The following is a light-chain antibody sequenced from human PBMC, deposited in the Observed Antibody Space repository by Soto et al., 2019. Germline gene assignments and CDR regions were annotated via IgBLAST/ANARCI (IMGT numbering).Light chain of an antibody. V-gene: IGKV1-5*03. Sequence: DIQMTQSPSTLSASVGDRVTITCRASQSISNSLAWYQQKPGKAPNLLIYKASSLESGVPSRFSGSGSGTEFTLTISSLQPDEFATYYCRQYVSYPVTLGGGTNVEMK. J-gene: IGKJ4*01. CDR1: QSISNS. CDR2: KAS. CDR3: RQYVSYPVT.